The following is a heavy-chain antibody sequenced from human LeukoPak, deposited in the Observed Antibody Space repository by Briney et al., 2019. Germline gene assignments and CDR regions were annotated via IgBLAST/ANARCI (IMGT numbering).Heavy chain of an antibody. CDR1: GFSFSSYA. D-gene: IGHD6-19*01. V-gene: IGHV3-23*01. Sequence: RGSPRLSCAASGFSFSSYAMSWVRQAPGKGLEWVSVISGSGTSTFSADSLKGRFTISRDNSQNTLDLQMSSLRAEDTAVYYCAKARSGWCPLDYWGQGTLFT. CDR3: AKARSGWCPLDY. CDR2: ISGSGTST. J-gene: IGHJ4*02.